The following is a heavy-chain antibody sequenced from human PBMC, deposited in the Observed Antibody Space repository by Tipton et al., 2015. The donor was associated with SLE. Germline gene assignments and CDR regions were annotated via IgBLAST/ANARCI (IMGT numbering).Heavy chain of an antibody. J-gene: IGHJ4*02. CDR2: IYYSGST. D-gene: IGHD6-19*01. Sequence: LRLSCTVSGGSISSSSYYWSWIRQPPGKGLEWIGYIYYSGSTNYNPSLKSRVTISVDTSKNQFSLKLSSVTAADTAVYYCARDRGSGWDFDYWGQGTLVTVSS. V-gene: IGHV4-61*01. CDR3: ARDRGSGWDFDY. CDR1: GGSISSSSYY.